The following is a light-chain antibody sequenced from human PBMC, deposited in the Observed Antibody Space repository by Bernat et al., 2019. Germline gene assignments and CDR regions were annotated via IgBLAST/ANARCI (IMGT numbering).Light chain of an antibody. CDR3: CSYAGIRV. J-gene: IGLJ3*02. CDR1: SSDVGSYNL. V-gene: IGLV2-23*02. CDR2: EVS. Sequence: QSALTQPASVSGSPGQSITISCTGTSSDVGSYNLVSWYQQHLGKAPKLMIYEVSKRPSGVSNRFSGSKSGNTASLTISGLQAEDEADYYCCSYAGIRVFGGGTKLTVL.